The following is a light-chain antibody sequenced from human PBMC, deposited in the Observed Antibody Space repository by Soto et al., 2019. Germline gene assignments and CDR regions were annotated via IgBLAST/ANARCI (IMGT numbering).Light chain of an antibody. Sequence: EIARTECPATQTVFSGERATLPCRASQSVRYKLAWYQQKPGQAPRLLIYDPSTRATGIPARFSGSGSGTEFTLTISSLQSEDFAIYYCQQYNNWPPTFGQGAKV. CDR2: DPS. CDR3: QQYNNWPPT. J-gene: IGKJ1*01. V-gene: IGKV3-15*01. CDR1: QSVRYK.